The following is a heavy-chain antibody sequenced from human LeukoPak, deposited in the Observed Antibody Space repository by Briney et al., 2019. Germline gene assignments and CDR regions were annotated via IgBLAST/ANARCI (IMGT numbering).Heavy chain of an antibody. V-gene: IGHV1-69*13. CDR1: GGTFSSYA. J-gene: IGHJ4*02. Sequence: ASVKVSCKASGGTFSSYAISWVRQAPGQGLEGMGGIIPIFGTANYAQKFQGRVTITADESTSTAYMELSSLRSEDTAVYYCARGRDGYNFFDYWGQGTLVTVSS. CDR3: ARGRDGYNFFDY. CDR2: IIPIFGTA. D-gene: IGHD5-24*01.